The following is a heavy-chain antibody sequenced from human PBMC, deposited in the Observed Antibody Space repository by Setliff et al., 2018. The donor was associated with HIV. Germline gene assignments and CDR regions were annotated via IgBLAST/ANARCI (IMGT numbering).Heavy chain of an antibody. D-gene: IGHD6-13*01. V-gene: IGHV3-53*01. CDR1: GFTVSSNY. CDR2: IYIGGST. J-gene: IGHJ5*02. CDR3: ATLRQQLITGWFDP. Sequence: PGESLKISCAASGFTVSSNYMSWVRQAPGKGLEWVSVIYIGGSTFYTDSVKGRFTISRDNSKNTLYLHMNSLRAEDTAVYYCATLRQQLITGWFDPWGQGTLVTVSS.